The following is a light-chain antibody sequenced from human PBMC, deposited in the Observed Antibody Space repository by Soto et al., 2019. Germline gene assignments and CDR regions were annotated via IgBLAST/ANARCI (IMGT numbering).Light chain of an antibody. CDR3: QQYYSFPLT. J-gene: IGKJ4*01. CDR2: GAS. CDR1: QSVSSN. V-gene: IGKV3-15*01. Sequence: EIVLTQSPATLSLSPVERATLSCRASQSVSSNLAWYQQKPGQAPRLLIYGASTRATGIPARFSGSGSGTDFTLTISCLQSEDFATYYCQQYYSFPLTFGGGTKVDIK.